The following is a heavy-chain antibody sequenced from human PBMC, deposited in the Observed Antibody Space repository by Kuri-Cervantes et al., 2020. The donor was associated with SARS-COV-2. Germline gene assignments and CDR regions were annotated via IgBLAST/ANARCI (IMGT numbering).Heavy chain of an antibody. V-gene: IGHV1-69*06. CDR2: IIPIFGTA. CDR1: VGTFSSYA. D-gene: IGHD3-22*01. Sequence: SVQVSCKASVGTFSSYAISWVRQAPGQGLEWMGGIIPIFGTANYAQKFQGRVTITADKSTSTAYMELRSLRSDDTAVYYCARDPPTYYYDSSGYVSAFDIWGQGTMVTVSS. J-gene: IGHJ3*02. CDR3: ARDPPTYYYDSSGYVSAFDI.